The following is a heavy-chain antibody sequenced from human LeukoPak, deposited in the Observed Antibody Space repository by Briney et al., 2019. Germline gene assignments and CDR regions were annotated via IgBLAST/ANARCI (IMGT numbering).Heavy chain of an antibody. CDR2: ISGCGCST. D-gene: IGHD2-2*01. CDR3: AKLTGSRGVCSSTSCYSPLDY. J-gene: IGHJ4*02. V-gene: IGHV3-23*01. CDR1: GFTFSSSC. Sequence: GVPLRLSCAASGFTFSSSCMHWVREAPGKGVVWVSSISGCGCSTYYADSVKGRFTISRDNSKNTLYLQMNSLRAEDTAVYYCAKLTGSRGVCSSTSCYSPLDYWGQGTLVTVSS.